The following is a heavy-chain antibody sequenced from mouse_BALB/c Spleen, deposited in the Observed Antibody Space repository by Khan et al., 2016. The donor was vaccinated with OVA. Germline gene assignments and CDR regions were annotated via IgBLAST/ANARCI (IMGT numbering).Heavy chain of an antibody. D-gene: IGHD1-1*01. CDR1: GFSLTNYG. V-gene: IGHV2-9*02. CDR2: MWAGGST. Sequence: VELVESGPGLVAPSQSLSITCTVSGFSLTNYGVHWVRQSPGKGLEWLGVMWAGGSTNYNSALMSRLNITKDNSKSQIFLKVNSLQTDDTAMYCCARPYYGSAWFAYWGQGTLVTVSA. CDR3: ARPYYGSAWFAY. J-gene: IGHJ3*01.